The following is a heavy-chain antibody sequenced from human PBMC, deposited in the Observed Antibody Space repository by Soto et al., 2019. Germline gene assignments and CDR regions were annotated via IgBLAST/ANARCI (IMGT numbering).Heavy chain of an antibody. CDR2: ISGSGGGT. CDR3: AKEPELGPY. CDR1: GFTFSNYA. D-gene: IGHD7-27*01. Sequence: GGSLRLSCAVSGFTFSNYAMIWVRQAPGKGLEWVSGISGSGGGTYYADSVKGRFTISRDNSKNTLYLQMNSLRAEDTAVYYCAKEPELGPYWGQGTLVTVSS. J-gene: IGHJ4*02. V-gene: IGHV3-23*01.